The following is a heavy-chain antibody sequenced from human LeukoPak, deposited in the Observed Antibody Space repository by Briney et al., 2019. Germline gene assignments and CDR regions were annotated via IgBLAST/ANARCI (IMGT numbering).Heavy chain of an antibody. Sequence: SETLSLTCTVSGGSISSYYWSWIRQPPGKGLEWIGYIYYSGSTNYNPSLKSRVTISVDTSKNQFSLKLSSVTAADTAVYYCARDKSADYWGQGTLITVSS. CDR1: GGSISSYY. CDR3: ARDKSADY. J-gene: IGHJ4*02. V-gene: IGHV4-59*01. CDR2: IYYSGST.